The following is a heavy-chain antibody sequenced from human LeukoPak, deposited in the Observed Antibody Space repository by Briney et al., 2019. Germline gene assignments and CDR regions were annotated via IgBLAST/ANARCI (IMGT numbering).Heavy chain of an antibody. CDR1: GFTFSSYA. Sequence: GGSLRLSCAASGFTFSSYAMSWVRQAPGKGLEWMAVIWYDGTNRYYADSVKGRLTISRDNSKNTLYLEMNSLRVEDTAVYYCARDDPVPMSKLDPWGQGTLVTVSS. J-gene: IGHJ5*02. CDR3: ARDDPVPMSKLDP. CDR2: IWYDGTNR. V-gene: IGHV3-33*08.